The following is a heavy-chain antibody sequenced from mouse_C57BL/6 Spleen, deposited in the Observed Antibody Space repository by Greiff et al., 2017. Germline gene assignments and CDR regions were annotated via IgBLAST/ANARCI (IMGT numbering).Heavy chain of an antibody. J-gene: IGHJ4*01. CDR2: IDTETGGN. CDR1: GYTFTDYE. V-gene: IGHV1-15*01. D-gene: IGHD1-1*01. Sequence: VQLQQSGAELVRPGASVTLSCKASGYTFTDYEMHWVKQTPVHGLEWIGAIDTETGGNAYNQKFKGKAILTADKSSSTAYMELLSLTSEDSAVYYCTLRAYDGSGPVTYAMDYWGQGTSVTVSS. CDR3: TLRAYDGSGPVTYAMDY.